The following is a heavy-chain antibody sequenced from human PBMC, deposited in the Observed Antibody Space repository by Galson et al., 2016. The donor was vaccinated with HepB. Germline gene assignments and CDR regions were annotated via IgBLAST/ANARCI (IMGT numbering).Heavy chain of an antibody. D-gene: IGHD3-22*01. CDR2: IYYNGNN. V-gene: IGHV4-31*03. J-gene: IGHJ4*02. CDR3: ARSQSYDRAIIDY. CDR1: GASLSSGGYY. Sequence: TLSLTCTVSGASLSSGGYYWTWIRQLPGKGLEWIGYIYYNGNNYYNLSLKSRVTISFDTSRNRFSLRLTSMTAADTAVYYCARSQSYDRAIIDYWGQGTPVIVSS.